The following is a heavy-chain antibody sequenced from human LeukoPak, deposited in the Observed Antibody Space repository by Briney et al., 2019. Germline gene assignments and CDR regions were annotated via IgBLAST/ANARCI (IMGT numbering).Heavy chain of an antibody. Sequence: GASVKVSCKVSGYTLTELSMHWVRQAPGKGLEWMGGFDPEDGETIYAQKFQGRVTMTEDTSTDTAYMELSSLRSEDTAVYYCAGGPSLSSGWYASVGLGYYYYYMDVWGKGTTVTVSS. J-gene: IGHJ6*03. CDR1: GYTLTELS. D-gene: IGHD6-19*01. CDR2: FDPEDGET. V-gene: IGHV1-24*01. CDR3: AGGPSLSSGWYASVGLGYYYYYMDV.